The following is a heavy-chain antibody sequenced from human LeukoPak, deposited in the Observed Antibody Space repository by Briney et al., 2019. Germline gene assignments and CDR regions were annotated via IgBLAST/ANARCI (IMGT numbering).Heavy chain of an antibody. CDR3: AKWGSSVYYDFWSGYPNDAFDI. Sequence: GGSLRLSCAASGFTFSTYSMNWVRQAPGKGLEWVSYISSSSSTIYYADSVKGRFTISRDNAKNSLYLQMNSLRAEDTAVYYCAKWGSSVYYDFWSGYPNDAFDIWGQGTMVTVSS. CDR1: GFTFSTYS. J-gene: IGHJ3*02. V-gene: IGHV3-48*01. D-gene: IGHD3-3*01. CDR2: ISSSSSTI.